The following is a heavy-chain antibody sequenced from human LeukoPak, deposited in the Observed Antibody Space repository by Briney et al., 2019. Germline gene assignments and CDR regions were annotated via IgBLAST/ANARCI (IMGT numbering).Heavy chain of an antibody. Sequence: ASVKVSCKASGGTFSSYAISWVRQAPGQGLEWMGRIIPIFGIANYAQKFQGRVTITADKSTSTAYMELSSLRSEDTAVYYCARGYSMVTEEYFDYWGQGTQVTVSS. V-gene: IGHV1-69*04. CDR2: IIPIFGIA. D-gene: IGHD5-18*01. CDR1: GGTFSSYA. J-gene: IGHJ4*02. CDR3: ARGYSMVTEEYFDY.